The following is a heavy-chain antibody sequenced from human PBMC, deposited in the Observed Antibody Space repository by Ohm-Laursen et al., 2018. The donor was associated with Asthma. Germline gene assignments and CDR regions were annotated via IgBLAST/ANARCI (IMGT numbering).Heavy chain of an antibody. CDR2: VRDSGST. D-gene: IGHD4-11*01. J-gene: IGHJ6*02. CDR1: GDSVSGGNYH. CDR3: ARVLVYRNYGHYYGMDV. V-gene: IGHV4-61*01. Sequence: SDTLSLTCTVSGDSVSGGNYHWSWIRQPPGKGLEWIGYVRDSGSTNYNPSLKSRVSISADTSKNQFSLKLSSVTAADTAVYYCARVLVYRNYGHYYGMDVWGQGTTVTVSS.